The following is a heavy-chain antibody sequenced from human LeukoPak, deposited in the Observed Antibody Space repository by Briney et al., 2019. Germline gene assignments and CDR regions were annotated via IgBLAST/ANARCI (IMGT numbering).Heavy chain of an antibody. J-gene: IGHJ4*02. CDR2: ISSSSSYI. CDR1: GFTFSSYS. D-gene: IGHD3-9*01. Sequence: GGSLRLSCAASGFTFSSYSMNWVRQAPGKGLEWVSSISSSSSYIYYADSVKGRFTISRDNSKNTLYLQMNSLRAEDTAVYYCAKGRRYFDFNFDYWGQGTLVTVSS. V-gene: IGHV3-21*04. CDR3: AKGRRYFDFNFDY.